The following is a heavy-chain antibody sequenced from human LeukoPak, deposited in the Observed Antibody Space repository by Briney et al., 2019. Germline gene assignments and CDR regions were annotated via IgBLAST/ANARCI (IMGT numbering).Heavy chain of an antibody. V-gene: IGHV4-4*09. Sequence: SETLSLTCAVSGGSISSYYWSWIRQPPGKGLEWIGYIYTSGSTNYNPSLKSRVTISVDTSKNQFSLKLSSVTAADTAVYYCARVTSPFYDSSGYYYDYWGQGTLVTVSS. J-gene: IGHJ4*02. D-gene: IGHD3-22*01. CDR1: GGSISSYY. CDR3: ARVTSPFYDSSGYYYDY. CDR2: IYTSGST.